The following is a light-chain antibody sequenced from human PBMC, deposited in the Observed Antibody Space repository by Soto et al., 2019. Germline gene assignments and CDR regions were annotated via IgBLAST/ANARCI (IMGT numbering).Light chain of an antibody. Sequence: EIVLTQSPGTLSLSPGERATLSCRASQSVTSSYLAWYQQKPGQAPRLLIYGASSRATGIPDRFGGSGSATDFTLTISRLEPEDFAVYYCQQYGGSPFTFGQGTKLEIK. CDR1: QSVTSSY. CDR2: GAS. CDR3: QQYGGSPFT. V-gene: IGKV3-20*01. J-gene: IGKJ2*01.